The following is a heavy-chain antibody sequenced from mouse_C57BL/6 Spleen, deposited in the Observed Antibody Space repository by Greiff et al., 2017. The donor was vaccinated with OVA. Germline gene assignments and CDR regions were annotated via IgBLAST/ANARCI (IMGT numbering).Heavy chain of an antibody. J-gene: IGHJ2*01. Sequence: EVKLVESGGDLVKPGGSLKLSCAASGFTFSSYGMSWVRQTPDKRLEWVATICSGGSYTYYPDSVQGRFTISRDNAKNTLYLRMSSLKSEDTAMYYCARKDRDYFDYWGQGTTLTVSS. CDR1: GFTFSSYG. CDR2: ICSGGSYT. CDR3: ARKDRDYFDY. V-gene: IGHV5-6*01.